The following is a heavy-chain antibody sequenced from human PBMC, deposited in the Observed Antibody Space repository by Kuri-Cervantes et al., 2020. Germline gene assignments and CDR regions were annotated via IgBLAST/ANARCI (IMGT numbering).Heavy chain of an antibody. CDR3: AKASGFFDL. D-gene: IGHD2-15*01. V-gene: IGHV3-23*01. CDR1: EFTFSSYA. Sequence: GESLKISCAASEFTFSSYAMSWVRQAPGKGLEWVSAISGSGGSTYYADSVKGRFTISRDNSKNTLYLQMNSLRAEDTALYYCAKASGFFDLWGRGTLVTVSS. J-gene: IGHJ2*01. CDR2: ISGSGGST.